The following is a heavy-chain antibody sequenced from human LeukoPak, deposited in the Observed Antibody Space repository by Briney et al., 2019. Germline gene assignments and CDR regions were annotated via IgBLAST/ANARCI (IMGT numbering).Heavy chain of an antibody. J-gene: IGHJ4*02. CDR2: IWYDGSKY. D-gene: IGHD3-22*01. V-gene: IGHV3-33*01. CDR1: GFAFNTYG. Sequence: GGSLRLSCAASGFAFNTYGMHWGRQAPGKRLEWVAVIWYDGSKYYYSDSVKDRFTISRDNSRNTLYLQMNSLRAEDTAVYYCARVDPTDYYDSSDYKFDYWGQGTLVTVSS. CDR3: ARVDPTDYYDSSDYKFDY.